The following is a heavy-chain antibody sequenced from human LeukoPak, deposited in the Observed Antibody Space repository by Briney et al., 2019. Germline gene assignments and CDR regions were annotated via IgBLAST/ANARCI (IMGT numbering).Heavy chain of an antibody. CDR2: IYYSGST. V-gene: IGHV4-39*01. Sequence: PSETLSLTCNVSGGSISSSSYYWGWIRQPPGKGLEWIGSIYYSGSTYYNPSLKSRVTISVDTSKNQFSLKLSSVTAADTAVYYCARRLFRASEYDFWSGYSQRGYFDYWGQGTLVTVSS. CDR3: ARRLFRASEYDFWSGYSQRGYFDY. CDR1: GGSISSSSYY. D-gene: IGHD3-3*01. J-gene: IGHJ4*02.